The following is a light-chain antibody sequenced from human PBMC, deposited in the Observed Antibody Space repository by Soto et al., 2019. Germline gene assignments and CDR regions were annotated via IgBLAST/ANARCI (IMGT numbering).Light chain of an antibody. CDR3: QQYNSFPPT. Sequence: DIQMTQSPSSLSASVGDRVTITCRASEDVSGWLAWYQQKPEKAPKSLIYEASNLRSGVPSRFSGSGSGTDFTLTISNLQPEDFATYYCQQYNSFPPTFGPGTKVDTK. CDR2: EAS. CDR1: EDVSGW. V-gene: IGKV1D-16*01. J-gene: IGKJ3*01.